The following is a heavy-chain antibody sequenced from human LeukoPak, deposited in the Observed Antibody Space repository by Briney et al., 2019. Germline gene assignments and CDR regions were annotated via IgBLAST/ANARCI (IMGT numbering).Heavy chain of an antibody. D-gene: IGHD6-13*01. CDR3: AKDLVMEGSSPKPFDY. Sequence: GSLILSCAASGFTFSSYAMSWVRQAPGKGLEWVSAISGSGGSTYYADSVKGRFTISRDNSKNTLYLQMNSLKAEDTAVYYCAKDLVMEGSSPKPFDYWGQGTLVTVSS. V-gene: IGHV3-23*01. J-gene: IGHJ4*02. CDR2: ISGSGGST. CDR1: GFTFSSYA.